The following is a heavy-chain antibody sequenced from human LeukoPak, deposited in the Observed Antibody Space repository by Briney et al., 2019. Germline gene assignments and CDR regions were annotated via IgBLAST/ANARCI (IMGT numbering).Heavy chain of an antibody. D-gene: IGHD3-22*01. J-gene: IGHJ4*02. V-gene: IGHV3-23*01. CDR1: GFSFSGYA. CDR2: ISGSGTNT. Sequence: PGGSLRLSCAASGFSFSGYAMTWVRQAPGKGLEWVSGISGSGTNTYYADSVKGRFTISRDNSKNTLYLQMNSLRAEDTAIYYCAKDRRGGLDSSGDWGQGTLVTVSS. CDR3: AKDRRGGLDSSGD.